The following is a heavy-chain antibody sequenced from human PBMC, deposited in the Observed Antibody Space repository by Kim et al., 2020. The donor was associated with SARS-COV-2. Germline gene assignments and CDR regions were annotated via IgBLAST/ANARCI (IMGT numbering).Heavy chain of an antibody. D-gene: IGHD4-17*01. CDR3: ARHDYGDYMDVRWFDP. J-gene: IGHJ5*02. Sequence: SLKSRVTISVDTAKNQFSLKLSSVTAADTAVYYCARHDYGDYMDVRWFDPWGQGTLVTVSS. V-gene: IGHV4-39*01.